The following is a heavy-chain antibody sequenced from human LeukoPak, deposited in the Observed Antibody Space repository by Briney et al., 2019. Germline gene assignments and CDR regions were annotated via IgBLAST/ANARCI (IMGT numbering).Heavy chain of an antibody. Sequence: GGSLRLSCATSGFPFETNAMSWVRQAPGKGLEWVATIGNTETFYADSVTGRFTISRDNSKNTLDLQMNSLRAEDTAVYYCARGWHSGSGSYDYWGQGTLVTVSS. J-gene: IGHJ4*02. CDR2: IGNTET. CDR1: GFPFETNA. D-gene: IGHD3-10*01. V-gene: IGHV3-23*01. CDR3: ARGWHSGSGSYDY.